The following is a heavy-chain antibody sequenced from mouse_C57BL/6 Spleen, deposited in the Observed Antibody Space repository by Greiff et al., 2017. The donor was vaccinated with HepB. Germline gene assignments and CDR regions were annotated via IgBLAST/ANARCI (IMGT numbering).Heavy chain of an antibody. CDR3: ARKGYFGV. CDR2: IYPGDGDT. Sequence: QVQLKESGPELVKPGASVKISCKASGYAFSSSWMNWVKQRPGKGLEWIGRIYPGDGDTNYNGKFKGKATLTADKSSSTAYMQLSSLTSEDSAVYFCARKGYFGVWGTGTTVTVSS. CDR1: GYAFSSSW. V-gene: IGHV1-82*01. J-gene: IGHJ1*03.